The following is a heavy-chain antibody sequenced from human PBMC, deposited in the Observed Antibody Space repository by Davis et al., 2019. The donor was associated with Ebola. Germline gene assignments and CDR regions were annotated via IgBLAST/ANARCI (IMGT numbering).Heavy chain of an antibody. CDR1: GFTFSSYA. CDR2: ISGSGGST. Sequence: PGGSLRLSCAASGFTFSSYAMSWVRQAPGKGLEWVSAISGSGGSTYYADSVKGRFTISRDNSKNTLYLQMNSLRAEDTAVYYCAKDHGSGVLRFLEPAPMDVWGQGTTVTVSS. V-gene: IGHV3-23*01. D-gene: IGHD3-3*01. CDR3: AKDHGSGVLRFLEPAPMDV. J-gene: IGHJ6*02.